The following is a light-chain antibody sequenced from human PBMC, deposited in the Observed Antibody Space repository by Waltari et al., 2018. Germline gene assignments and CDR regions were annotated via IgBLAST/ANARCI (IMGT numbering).Light chain of an antibody. CDR1: SGSVSTTSY. CDR3: VVYVGRGIKV. Sequence: QTVVTQEPSLSVSPGATVTLTCGLRSGSVSTTSYPSWFQQTPGQAPRTLIYSPNIRSSGVPDRFSGSNLGNKAALTITGAQADDESHYYCVVYVGRGIKVFGGGTKLTVL. V-gene: IGLV8-61*01. CDR2: SPN. J-gene: IGLJ2*01.